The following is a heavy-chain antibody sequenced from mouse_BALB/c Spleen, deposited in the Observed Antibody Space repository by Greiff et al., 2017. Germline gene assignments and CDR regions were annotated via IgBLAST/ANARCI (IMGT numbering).Heavy chain of an antibody. CDR1: GFTFSSYG. CDR3: ARDYYGYVDY. V-gene: IGHV5-6-3*01. CDR2: INSNGGST. D-gene: IGHD1-1*01. Sequence: DVMLVESGGGLVQPGGSLKLSCAASGFTFSSYGMSWVRQTPDKRLELVATINSNGGSTYYPDSVKGRFTISRDNAKNTLYLQMSSLKSEDTAMYYCARDYYGYVDYWGQGTTLTVSS. J-gene: IGHJ2*01.